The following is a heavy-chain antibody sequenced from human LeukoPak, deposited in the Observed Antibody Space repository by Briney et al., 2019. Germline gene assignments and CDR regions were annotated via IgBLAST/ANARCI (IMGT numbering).Heavy chain of an antibody. V-gene: IGHV3-7*01. Sequence: PGGSLRLSCAASGFTFSSYWMSWVRQAPGKGLEWVANMKQDGREKYYVDSVKGRFTISRDNAKNSLYLQMNSLRAEDTAVYYCARDNGYYGVDVWGQGTTVTVSS. CDR3: ARDNGYYGVDV. CDR2: MKQDGREK. CDR1: GFTFSSYW. D-gene: IGHD2-8*01. J-gene: IGHJ6*02.